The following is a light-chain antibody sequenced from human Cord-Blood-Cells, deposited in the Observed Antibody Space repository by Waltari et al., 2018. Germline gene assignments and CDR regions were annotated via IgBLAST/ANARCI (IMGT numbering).Light chain of an antibody. J-gene: IGKJ4*01. CDR2: LGS. CDR3: MQALQTPLT. V-gene: IGKV2-28*01. CDR1: QSLLHSNGYNY. Sequence: EPSSISCTSSQSLLHSNGYNYLDWYLQKPGQSPQLLIYLGSNRASGVPDRFSGSGSGTDFTLKISRVEAEDVGVYYCMQALQTPLTFGGGTKVEIK.